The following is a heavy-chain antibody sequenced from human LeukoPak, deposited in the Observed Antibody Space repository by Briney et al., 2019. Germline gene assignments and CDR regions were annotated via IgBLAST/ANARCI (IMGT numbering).Heavy chain of an antibody. D-gene: IGHD3-22*01. CDR2: ISSSSSYI. J-gene: IGHJ4*02. V-gene: IGHV3-21*01. CDR1: GFTFSSYS. CDR3: ARDLGSGYYLYYFDY. Sequence: PGGSLRLSCAASGFTFSSYSMNWVRQAPGKGLEWVSSISSSSSYIYYADSVKGRFTISRDNAKNSLYLQMNSLRAEDTAVYYCARDLGSGYYLYYFDYWGQGTLVTVSS.